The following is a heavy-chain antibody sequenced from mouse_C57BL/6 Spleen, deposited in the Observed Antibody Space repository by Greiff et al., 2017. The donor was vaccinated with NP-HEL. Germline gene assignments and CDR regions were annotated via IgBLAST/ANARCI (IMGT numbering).Heavy chain of an antibody. CDR2: INPNYGTT. J-gene: IGHJ3*01. CDR3: TRWGLRLAY. D-gene: IGHD2-4*01. V-gene: IGHV1-39*01. CDR1: GYSFTDYN. Sequence: VQLQRSGPELVKPGASVKISCKASGYSFTDYNMNWVKQSNGKSLEWIGVINPNYGTTSYNQNFKGKASLTVDQSSSTAYMQLNSLTSEDSAVYYYTRWGLRLAYWGQGTLVTVSA.